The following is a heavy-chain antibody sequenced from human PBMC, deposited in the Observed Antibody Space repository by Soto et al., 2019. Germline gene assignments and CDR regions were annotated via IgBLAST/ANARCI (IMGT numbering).Heavy chain of an antibody. J-gene: IGHJ4*02. D-gene: IGHD5-12*01. CDR3: ARRYSGLNY. Sequence: SETLSLTCAVYGGSFSGYYWSWIRQPPGKGLEWIGEINHSGSTNYNPSLKSRVTISVDTSKNQFSLKLSSVTAADTAVYYCARRYSGLNYWAQGTLVTVSS. CDR2: INHSGST. CDR1: GGSFSGYY. V-gene: IGHV4-34*01.